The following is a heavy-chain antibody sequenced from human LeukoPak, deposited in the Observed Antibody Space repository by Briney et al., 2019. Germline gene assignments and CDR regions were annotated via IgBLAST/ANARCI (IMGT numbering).Heavy chain of an antibody. CDR3: ARATAINGTDSYYMDV. V-gene: IGHV1-69*05. CDR1: GGTFSSYA. D-gene: IGHD1/OR15-1a*01. CDR2: IIPIFGTA. Sequence: SVKVSCKASGGTFSSYAISWVRQAPGQGLEWMGGIIPIFGTANYAQKFQGRVTITTDESTSTAYMELSSLRSEDTAVYYCARATAINGTDSYYMDVWGKGTTVTVSS. J-gene: IGHJ6*03.